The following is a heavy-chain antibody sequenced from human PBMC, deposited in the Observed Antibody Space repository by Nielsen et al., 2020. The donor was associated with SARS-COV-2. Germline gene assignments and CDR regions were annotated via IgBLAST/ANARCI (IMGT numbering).Heavy chain of an antibody. Sequence: SVTVSCMASGYTFTSYDINWVRQATGQGLEWMGWMNPNSGNTGDAQKLQGRVTMTRNTSISTAYMELSSLRSEDTAVYYCARGTTGTTEGFDYWGQGTLVTVSS. J-gene: IGHJ4*02. CDR2: MNPNSGNT. V-gene: IGHV1-8*01. CDR3: ARGTTGTTEGFDY. CDR1: GYTFTSYD. D-gene: IGHD1-1*01.